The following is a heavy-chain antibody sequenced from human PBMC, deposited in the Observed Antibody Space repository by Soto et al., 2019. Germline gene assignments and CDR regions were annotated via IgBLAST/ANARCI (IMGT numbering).Heavy chain of an antibody. CDR2: IIPIFGTA. D-gene: IGHD3-22*01. CDR1: GGAFSSYA. CDR3: ARDSIPYYYDSSGYYYTLDV. Sequence: SVKVSCKASGGAFSSYAISWVRQAPGQGLEWMGGIIPIFGTANYAQKFQGRVTITADESTSTAYMELSSLRSEDTAVYYCARDSIPYYYDSSGYYYTLDVWGQGTTVTVSS. J-gene: IGHJ6*02. V-gene: IGHV1-69*13.